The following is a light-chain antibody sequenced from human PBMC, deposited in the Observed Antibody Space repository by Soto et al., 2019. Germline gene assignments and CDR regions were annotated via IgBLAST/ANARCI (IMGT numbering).Light chain of an antibody. J-gene: IGKJ1*01. V-gene: IGKV3-15*01. CDR2: GAS. CDR3: QQYNKGPVT. CDR1: QSVNSN. Sequence: ETVMTQSPATLSLSPGERATLSCRASQSVNSNLAWYQQKPGQSPRLLIYGASTRATGIPARFSGSGSGTEFTLTISSLQSEDFAVYYCQQYNKGPVTFGQGTKVDIK.